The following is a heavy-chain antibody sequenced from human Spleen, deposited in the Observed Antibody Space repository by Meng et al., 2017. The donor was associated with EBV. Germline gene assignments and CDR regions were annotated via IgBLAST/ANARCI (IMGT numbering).Heavy chain of an antibody. J-gene: IGHJ4*02. Sequence: GQWVRAGVEGKKPGSSVKVSCKASGDSFSNFAISWVRQAPGQGLEWMGGIMAVFGTVNYAQRFQGRVTITADKSTTTVYMELSSLRSEDTAVYYCARQLESHLFDYWGQGTLVTVSS. V-gene: IGHV1-69*06. CDR3: ARQLESHLFDY. D-gene: IGHD1-1*01. CDR1: GDSFSNFA. CDR2: IMAVFGTV.